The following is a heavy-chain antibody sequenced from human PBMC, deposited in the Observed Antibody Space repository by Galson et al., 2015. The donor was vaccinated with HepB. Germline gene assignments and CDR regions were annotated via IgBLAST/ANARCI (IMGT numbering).Heavy chain of an antibody. CDR1: GFTFSSYG. Sequence: SLRLSCAASGFTFSSYGMHWVRQAPGKGLEWVAVIWYDGSNKYYADSVKGRFTISRDNSKNTLYLQMNSLRAEDTAVYYCAREIRRDDYVWGDLDYWGQGTLVTVSS. CDR3: AREIRRDDYVWGDLDY. J-gene: IGHJ4*02. D-gene: IGHD3-16*01. V-gene: IGHV3-33*01. CDR2: IWYDGSNK.